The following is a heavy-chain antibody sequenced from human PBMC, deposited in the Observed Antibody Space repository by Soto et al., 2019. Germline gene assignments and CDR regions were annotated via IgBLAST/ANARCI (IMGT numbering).Heavy chain of an antibody. CDR2: IYYSGST. J-gene: IGHJ4*02. CDR3: ASLTQYYYDTNEAYLDY. V-gene: IGHV4-39*01. CDR1: GGSISSSSYY. Sequence: PSETLSLTCTVSGGSISSSSYYWGWIRQPPGKGLEWIGSIYYSGSTYYNPSLKSRVTISVDTSKNQFSLKLSSVTAADTAVYYCASLTQYYYDTNEAYLDYWGQGTLVTVYS. D-gene: IGHD3-22*01.